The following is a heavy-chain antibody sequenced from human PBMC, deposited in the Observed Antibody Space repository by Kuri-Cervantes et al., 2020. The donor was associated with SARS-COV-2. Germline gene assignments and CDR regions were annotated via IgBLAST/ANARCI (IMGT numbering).Heavy chain of an antibody. CDR1: GGSFSDYY. D-gene: IGHD3-3*01. J-gene: IGHJ6*03. Sequence: SETLSLTCAVYGGSFSDYYWSWIRQPPGKGLEWIGEINHSGSTNYNPSLKSRVTISVNTSKNQFSLRLSSVTAADTAVYYCARHVNDFWSGYYYYYYMDVWGKGTTVTVSS. CDR2: INHSGST. V-gene: IGHV4-34*01. CDR3: ARHVNDFWSGYYYYYYMDV.